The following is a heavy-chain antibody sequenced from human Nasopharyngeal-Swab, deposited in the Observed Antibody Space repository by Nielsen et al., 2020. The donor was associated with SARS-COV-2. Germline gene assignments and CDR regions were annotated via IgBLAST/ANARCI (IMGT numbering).Heavy chain of an antibody. V-gene: IGHV4-59*01. J-gene: IGHJ4*02. CDR3: ARAGKPKPRLPILYSGSYHDKKYSFDYFGD. CDR2: IYYSGST. D-gene: IGHD1-26*01. CDR1: GGSISNSY. Sequence: SETLSLTCTVSGGSISNSYWSWIRQPPGKGLEWIGYIYYSGSTNYNPSLKGRVTISVDTSKNKFSLKLSSVTAADTAVYYCARAGKPKPRLPILYSGSYHDKKYSFDYFGDWGQGTLVTVSS.